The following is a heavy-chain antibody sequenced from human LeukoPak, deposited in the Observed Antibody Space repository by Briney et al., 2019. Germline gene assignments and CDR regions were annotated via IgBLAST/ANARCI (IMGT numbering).Heavy chain of an antibody. CDR2: ISWNSGSI. D-gene: IGHD3-22*01. J-gene: IGHJ4*02. V-gene: IGHV3-9*01. CDR1: GFTFDDYA. CDR3: AKDQREMGYYYGFDY. Sequence: PGGSLRLSCAASGFTFDDYAMHWVRQAPGKGLEWVSGISWNSGSIGYADSVKGRFTISRDNAKNSLYLQMNSLRAEDTALSYCAKDQREMGYYYGFDYWGQGTLVTVSS.